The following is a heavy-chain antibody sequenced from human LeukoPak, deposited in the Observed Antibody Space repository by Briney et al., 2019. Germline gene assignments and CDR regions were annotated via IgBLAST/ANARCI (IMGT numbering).Heavy chain of an antibody. J-gene: IGHJ4*02. V-gene: IGHV4-39*01. CDR3: ARPSSLYGGTSEDY. Sequence: PSETLSLTCTVSGGSISSSSYYWGWIRQPPGKGLEWIGSAYYSGSTYYNPSLKSRVTISVDTSENQFSLKLSSVTAADTAMYYCARPSSLYGGTSEDYWGQGTLVTVSS. CDR2: AYYSGST. CDR1: GGSISSSSYY. D-gene: IGHD4-23*01.